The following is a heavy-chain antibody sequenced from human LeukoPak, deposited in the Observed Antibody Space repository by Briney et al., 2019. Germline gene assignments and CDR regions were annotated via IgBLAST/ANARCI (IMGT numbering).Heavy chain of an antibody. D-gene: IGHD2-2*01. CDR2: ISASSNFI. CDR1: GFTFSTHS. V-gene: IGHV3-21*01. Sequence: PGGSLRLSCAASGFTFSTHSMYWVRQAPGRGLEWVSSISASSNFIHYAESVRGRFTISRDNAKNSLYLQMNSLGAQDTAVYYCARPATGYCSSAGCHWDSWGQGTLVTVSS. CDR3: ARPATGYCSSAGCHWDS. J-gene: IGHJ4*02.